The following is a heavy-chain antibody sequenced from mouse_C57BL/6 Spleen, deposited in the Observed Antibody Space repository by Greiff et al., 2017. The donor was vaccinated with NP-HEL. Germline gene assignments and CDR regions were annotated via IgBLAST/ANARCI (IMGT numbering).Heavy chain of an antibody. CDR2: IRSKSNNYAT. CDR1: GFSFNTYA. D-gene: IGHD2-5*01. CDR3: VRRVAYYSNYDYYAMDY. J-gene: IGHJ4*01. V-gene: IGHV10-1*01. Sequence: EVMLVESGGGLVQPKGSLKLSCAASGFSFNTYAMNWVRQAPGKGLEWVARIRSKSNNYATYYADSVKDRFTISRDDSESMLYLQMNNLKTEDTAMYYCVRRVAYYSNYDYYAMDYWGQGTSVTVSS.